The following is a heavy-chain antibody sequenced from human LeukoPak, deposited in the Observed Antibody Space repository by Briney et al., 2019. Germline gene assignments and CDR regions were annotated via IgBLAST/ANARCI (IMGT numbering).Heavy chain of an antibody. Sequence: ASVKVSCKASGYTFTGYYMHWVRQAPGQGLEWMGWINPNSGGTNYAQKFQGRVTMTRDTSISTAYMELSRLRSDDTAVYYCARVKGVVGSSRSDAFDIWGQGTMVTVSS. V-gene: IGHV1-2*02. CDR2: INPNSGGT. CDR1: GYTFTGYY. D-gene: IGHD6-13*01. CDR3: ARVKGVVGSSRSDAFDI. J-gene: IGHJ3*02.